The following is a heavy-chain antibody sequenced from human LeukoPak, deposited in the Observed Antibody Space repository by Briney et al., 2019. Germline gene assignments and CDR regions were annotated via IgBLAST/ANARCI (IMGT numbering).Heavy chain of an antibody. J-gene: IGHJ6*03. V-gene: IGHV3-53*01. CDR2: IYSGGRT. Sequence: GGSLRLSCAASGFSVSSNYMTWVRQAPGKGLEWVSIIYSGGRTYYVDSVKGRFTISRDKSQNTLYLQMDSLRAEDTAVYYCASEWEDSSGYHYYYYMDVWGKGTTVTVS. CDR1: GFSVSSNY. D-gene: IGHD3-22*01. CDR3: ASEWEDSSGYHYYYYMDV.